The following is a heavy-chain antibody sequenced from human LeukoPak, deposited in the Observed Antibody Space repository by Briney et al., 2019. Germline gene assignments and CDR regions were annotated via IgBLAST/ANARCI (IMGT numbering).Heavy chain of an antibody. Sequence: PSETLSLTCAVYGGSFSGYYWSWIRQPPGKGLEWIGEINHSGSTNYNPSLKSRVTISVDTSKNQFSLKLSSVTAADTAVYYCARGKVTRYYYYGMDVWGQGTTVTVSS. CDR3: ARGKVTRYYYYGMDV. J-gene: IGHJ6*02. CDR2: INHSGST. V-gene: IGHV4-34*01. CDR1: GGSFSGYY. D-gene: IGHD4-4*01.